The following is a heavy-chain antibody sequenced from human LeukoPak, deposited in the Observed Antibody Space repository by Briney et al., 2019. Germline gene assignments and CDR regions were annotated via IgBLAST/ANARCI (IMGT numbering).Heavy chain of an antibody. V-gene: IGHV3-9*01. J-gene: IGHJ4*02. CDR1: GFTFDDYA. CDR2: ISWNSGSI. D-gene: IGHD3-22*01. Sequence: GGSLRLSCAASGFTFDDYAMHWVRQAPGKGLEWVSGISWNSGSIGYADSVKGRFTISRDNAKNSLYLQMNSLRAEDTAVYYCAKEDSKGYDSTPLDYWGQGTLVTVSS. CDR3: AKEDSKGYDSTPLDY.